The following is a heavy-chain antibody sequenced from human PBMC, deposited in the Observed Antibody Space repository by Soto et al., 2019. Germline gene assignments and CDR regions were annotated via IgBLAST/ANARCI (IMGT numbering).Heavy chain of an antibody. CDR1: GFTFSSYG. J-gene: IGHJ4*02. CDR3: ARDRLLWFGELFDY. D-gene: IGHD3-10*01. Sequence: GGSLRLSCAAAGFTFSSYGMHWVRQAPGKGLEWVAVIWYDGSNKYYADSAKGRFTISRDNSKNTLYLQMNSLRAEDMAVYYCARDRLLWFGELFDYWGQGTLVTVSS. CDR2: IWYDGSNK. V-gene: IGHV3-33*01.